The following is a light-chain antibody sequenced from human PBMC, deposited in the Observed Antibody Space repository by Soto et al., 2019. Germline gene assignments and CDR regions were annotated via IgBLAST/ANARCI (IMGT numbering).Light chain of an antibody. CDR2: DAS. CDR3: QQFNSYLLT. J-gene: IGKJ4*01. V-gene: IGKV1-13*02. CDR1: QGISSA. Sequence: AIPLTQSPSSLSASVGDRVTITCRASQGISSALAWYQQQPGKAPSLLIYDASTLESGVPSRFSGSGSGTDFTLTISSLQPEDFTTYYCQQFNSYLLTFGGGIKVEIK.